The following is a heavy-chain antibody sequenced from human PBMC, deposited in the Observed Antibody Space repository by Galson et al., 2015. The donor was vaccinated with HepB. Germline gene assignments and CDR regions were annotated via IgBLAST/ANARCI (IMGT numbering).Heavy chain of an antibody. CDR3: ARGRNYYDSTGSYYH. CDR2: ISGRGGRT. Sequence: SLRLSCAATGFTFSNYAMSWVRQAPGKGLEWVSTISGRGGRTYYADSVRGRCTISRDNSKNTVYLQMNSPRVEDTAVYYCARGRNYYDSTGSYYHWRQGKMVTVSS. V-gene: IGHV3-23*01. D-gene: IGHD3-22*01. CDR1: GFTFSNYA. J-gene: IGHJ3*01.